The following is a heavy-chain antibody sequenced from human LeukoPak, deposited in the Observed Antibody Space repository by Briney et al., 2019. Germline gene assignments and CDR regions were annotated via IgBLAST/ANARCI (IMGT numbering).Heavy chain of an antibody. CDR1: GFTFKTYA. J-gene: IGHJ3*02. D-gene: IGHD6-19*01. CDR2: LSGSGSGT. V-gene: IGHV3-23*01. Sequence: GGSLRLSCAASGFTFKTYAMGWVRQAPGKGLECGSSLSGSGSGTSYADSVKGRFTISRDNSKNTLYLQMNNLRADDTAIYYCAKDRGSSGWNTDAFDIWGQGTMLTVSS. CDR3: AKDRGSSGWNTDAFDI.